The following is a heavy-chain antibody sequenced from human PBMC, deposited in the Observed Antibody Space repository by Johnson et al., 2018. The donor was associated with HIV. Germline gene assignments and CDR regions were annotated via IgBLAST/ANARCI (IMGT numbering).Heavy chain of an antibody. CDR2: IYSGGST. CDR3: YCTDPFGAGSESKGTFDA. CDR1: GFTFSSYA. D-gene: IGHD3-10*01. Sequence: QVQLVESGGGVVQPGRSLRLSCAASGFTFSSYAMHWVRQAPGKGLEWVAVIYSGGSTYYADSVMGRFTISRDNSQTTLYLQMTSLTQDDTAVYSCYCTDPFGAGSESKGTFDAWGQGTMATVSS. J-gene: IGHJ3*01. V-gene: IGHV3-30*04.